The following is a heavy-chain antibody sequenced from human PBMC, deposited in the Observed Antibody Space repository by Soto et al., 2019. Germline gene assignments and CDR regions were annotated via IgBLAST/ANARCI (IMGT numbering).Heavy chain of an antibody. CDR1: GFTFTSYW. D-gene: IGHD1-1*01. V-gene: IGHV3-7*04. Sequence: PGGSLRLSCAASGFTFTSYWMGWVRQAPGKGLEWVANINQDGSEKYYVDSVKGRFTSSRDNAKNSLYLEMNSLRAEDTAVYYCARDDQPGTSDYWGQGTLVTVSS. CDR3: ARDDQPGTSDY. CDR2: INQDGSEK. J-gene: IGHJ4*02.